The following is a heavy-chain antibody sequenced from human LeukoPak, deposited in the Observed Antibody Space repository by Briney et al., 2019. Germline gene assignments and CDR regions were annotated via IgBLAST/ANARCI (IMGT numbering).Heavy chain of an antibody. CDR3: ARIPVDTAMVTWFDY. Sequence: SETLSLTCTVSGGSISSFYWNWIRQPPGKGLEWIGNIYHSGSTNYSPSLKSRVTISLDRSKNQLSLKLSSVTAADTAVYYCARIPVDTAMVTWFDYWGQGTLVTVSS. J-gene: IGHJ4*02. D-gene: IGHD5-18*01. CDR2: IYHSGST. CDR1: GGSISSFY. V-gene: IGHV4-59*01.